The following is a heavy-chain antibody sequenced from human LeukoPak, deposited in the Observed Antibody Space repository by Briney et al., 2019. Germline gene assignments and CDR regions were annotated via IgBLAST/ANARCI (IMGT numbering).Heavy chain of an antibody. CDR3: ARLRPAARLNTAGFDY. J-gene: IGHJ4*02. CDR1: GYTFTSYY. D-gene: IGHD6-6*01. CDR2: INPSGGST. V-gene: IGHV1-46*01. Sequence: ASVKVSCKASGYTFTSYYMHWVRQAPGQGLEWMGIINPSGGSTSYAQKFQGRVTMTRDMSTSTVYMELSSLRSEDTAVYYCARLRPAARLNTAGFDYWGQGTLVTVSS.